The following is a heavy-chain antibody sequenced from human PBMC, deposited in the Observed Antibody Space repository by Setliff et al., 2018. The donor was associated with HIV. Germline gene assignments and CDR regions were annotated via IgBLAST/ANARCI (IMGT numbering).Heavy chain of an antibody. V-gene: IGHV3-23*01. CDR3: ARLPQDVRSSIDF. D-gene: IGHD6-6*01. CDR2: LSGSGGSP. Sequence: GGSLRLSCAASGFIFSSYAMSWVRQAPGKGLEWVSTLSGSGGSPFYADSVKGRFTISRDNAKNTLFLQMNSLRAEDTAVYYCARLPQDVRSSIDFWGQGTLVTVSS. J-gene: IGHJ4*02. CDR1: GFIFSSYA.